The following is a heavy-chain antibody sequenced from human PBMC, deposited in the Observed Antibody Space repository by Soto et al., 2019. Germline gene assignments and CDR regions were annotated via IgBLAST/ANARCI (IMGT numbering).Heavy chain of an antibody. D-gene: IGHD6-6*01. CDR2: IYWDDDK. J-gene: IGHJ3*02. CDR3: ARILEYSSSPSGDI. Sequence: SGPTLVNPTQTLTLTCTFSGFSLSTSGVGVGWIRQPPGKALEWLALIYWDDDKRYSPSLKSRLAITKDTSKNQVVLTMTNMDPVDAATYYCARILEYSSSPSGDIWGQGTMVTVSS. CDR1: GFSLSTSGVG. V-gene: IGHV2-5*02.